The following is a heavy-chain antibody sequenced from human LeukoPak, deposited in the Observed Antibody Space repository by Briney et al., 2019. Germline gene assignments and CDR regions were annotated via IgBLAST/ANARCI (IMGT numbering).Heavy chain of an antibody. D-gene: IGHD3-10*01. CDR3: ARGAYYYGSGSQKNDY. CDR2: INHSGST. V-gene: IGHV4-34*01. J-gene: IGHJ4*02. CDR1: GGSFSGYY. Sequence: SETLSLTCAVYGGSFSGYYWSWIRQPPGKGLEWVGEINHSGSTNYNPSLKSRVTISVDTSKNQFSLKLSSVTAADTAVYYCARGAYYYGSGSQKNDYWGQGTLVTVSS.